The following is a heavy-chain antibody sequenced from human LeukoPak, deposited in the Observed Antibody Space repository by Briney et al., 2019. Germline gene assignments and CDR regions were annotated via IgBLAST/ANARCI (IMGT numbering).Heavy chain of an antibody. J-gene: IGHJ4*02. CDR2: IYSDNT. Sequence: PGGSLRLSCAASGFTFSSYAMSWVRQAPGKGLEWVSSIYSDNTHYSDSVKGRFTISRDNSKNTLYLQMNSLRAEDTAVYYCARRAGAYSHPYDYWGQGTLVTVSS. CDR3: ARRAGAYSHPYDY. V-gene: IGHV3-23*05. CDR1: GFTFSSYA. D-gene: IGHD4/OR15-4a*01.